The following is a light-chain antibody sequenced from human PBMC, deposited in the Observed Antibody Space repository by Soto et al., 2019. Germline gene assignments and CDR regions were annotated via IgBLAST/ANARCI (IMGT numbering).Light chain of an antibody. V-gene: IGKV3-15*01. CDR3: QQYNNWPPYT. CDR2: GAS. J-gene: IGKJ2*01. Sequence: EIVMTQSPATLSVSPGERATLSCRASQSVSSNLAWYQHKPGQAPRLLIYGASTRATGIPAMFSGSGSGTEFTLTISSLQSEDFAVYYWQQYNNWPPYTFGQGTKLEIK. CDR1: QSVSSN.